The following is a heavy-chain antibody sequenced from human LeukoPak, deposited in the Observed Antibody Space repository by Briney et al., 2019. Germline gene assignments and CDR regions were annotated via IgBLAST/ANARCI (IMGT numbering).Heavy chain of an antibody. Sequence: ASVKVSCKASGHTFTGYYMHWVRQAPGQGLEWMGWINPNSGGTNYAQKFQGRVTMTRDTSISTAYLELSSLKSDDTAVYYCARDRGIAGTMLLFGYWGQGTLVTVSS. CDR1: GHTFTGYY. V-gene: IGHV1-2*02. D-gene: IGHD3-10*02. J-gene: IGHJ4*02. CDR3: ARDRGIAGTMLLFGY. CDR2: INPNSGGT.